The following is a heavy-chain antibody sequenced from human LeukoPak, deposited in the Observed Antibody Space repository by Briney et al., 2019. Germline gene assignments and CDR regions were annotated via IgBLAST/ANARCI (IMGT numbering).Heavy chain of an antibody. J-gene: IGHJ4*02. V-gene: IGHV3-30*02. CDR1: GFTFSSYG. CDR3: AKDWAGGYSKAGGYFDY. D-gene: IGHD4-11*01. CDR2: IWYGGSNK. Sequence: PGGSLRLSCAASGFTFSSYGMHWVRQAPGKGLEWVAVIWYGGSNKYYADSVKGRFTISRDNSKNTLYLQMNSLRAEDTAVYYCAKDWAGGYSKAGGYFDYWGQGTLVTVSS.